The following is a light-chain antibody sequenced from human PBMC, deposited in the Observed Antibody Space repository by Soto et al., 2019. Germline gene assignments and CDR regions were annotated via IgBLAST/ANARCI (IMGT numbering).Light chain of an antibody. Sequence: QSALTQPPSAFGSPGQSVTISCTGNSSDVGGYKYVSWYQQHPGKAPKLMIYEVSKRPSGVPDRFSGSKSGNTASLTVSGLQAEDEADYYCSSYADRHKVLFGGGTSSPS. CDR3: SSYADRHKVL. V-gene: IGLV2-8*01. J-gene: IGLJ2*01. CDR1: SSDVGGYKY. CDR2: EVS.